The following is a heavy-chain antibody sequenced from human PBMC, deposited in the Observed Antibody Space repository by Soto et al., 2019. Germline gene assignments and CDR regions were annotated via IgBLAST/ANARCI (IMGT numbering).Heavy chain of an antibody. CDR2: ISTYKGNT. D-gene: IGHD3-3*02. CDR1: GYTFTSYG. V-gene: IGHV1-18*01. CDR3: ATRSPALDY. Sequence: QVQLVQSGPEVKKPGASVKVSCKTSGYTFTSYGISWVRQAPGQGLEWMGWISTYKGNTNYAQKFQRRVTMTTDTSTSTAYMDLRSLRSDDTAGYYCATRSPALDYWGQGTLVTVSS. J-gene: IGHJ4*02.